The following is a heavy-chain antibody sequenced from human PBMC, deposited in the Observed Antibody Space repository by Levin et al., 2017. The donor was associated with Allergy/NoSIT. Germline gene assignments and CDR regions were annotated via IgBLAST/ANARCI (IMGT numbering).Heavy chain of an antibody. Sequence: GESLKISCQGSGYTFTNYWIGWVRLVPGKGLEWVGIIHPGDFETTYSPSFEGQVTISADRSINTAYLQWSSLRASDGGFYYCARRRDEGLVSPAIDNWFDPWGQGTLVTVSS. D-gene: IGHD6-19*01. CDR2: IHPGDFET. CDR3: ARRRDEGLVSPAIDNWFDP. CDR1: GYTFTNYW. V-gene: IGHV5-51*01. J-gene: IGHJ5*02.